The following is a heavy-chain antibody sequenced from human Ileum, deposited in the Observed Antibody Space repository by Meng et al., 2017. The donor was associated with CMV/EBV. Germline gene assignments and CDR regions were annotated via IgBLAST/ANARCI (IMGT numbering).Heavy chain of an antibody. CDR3: ARGRDFWWEMDY. CDR2: SSHSGNT. D-gene: IGHD1-26*01. V-gene: IGHV4-34*01. CDR1: SGSFSDFF. Sequence: QVRGHQWGAGLLQPSESLCLTCAVYSGSFSDFFWGWIRQPPGKGLEWIGESSHSGNTKYNPSLKSRVTISVDASKNQFSLNMRSVTAADTAVYYCARGRDFWWEMDYTGQGTLVTVSS. J-gene: IGHJ4*02.